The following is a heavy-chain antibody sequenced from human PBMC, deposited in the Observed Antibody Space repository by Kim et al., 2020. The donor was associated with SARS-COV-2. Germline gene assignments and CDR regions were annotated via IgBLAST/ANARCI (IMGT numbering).Heavy chain of an antibody. D-gene: IGHD3-16*02. CDR1: GGSFSGYY. J-gene: IGHJ4*02. Sequence: SETLSLTCAVYGGSFSGYYWSWIRQPPGKGLEWIGEINHSGSTNYNPSLKSRFTISVDTSKNQFSLKLSSVTAADTAVYYCARGRGRRKITFGGVIDYWGQGTLVTVSS. V-gene: IGHV4-34*01. CDR3: ARGRGRRKITFGGVIDY. CDR2: INHSGST.